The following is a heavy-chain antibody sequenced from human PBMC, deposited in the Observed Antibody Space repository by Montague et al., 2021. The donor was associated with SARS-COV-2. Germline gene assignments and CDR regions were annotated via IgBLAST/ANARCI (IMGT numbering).Heavy chain of an antibody. V-gene: IGHV4-61*02. CDR3: ARVPPYYYDSSGYYSGAFDI. Sequence: TLSLTCTVSGGSISSGSYYWSWIRQPAGKGLEWIGRIYTSGSTNYNPSLKSRVAISVDTSKNQFSLKLSSVTAADTAVYYCARVPPYYYDSSGYYSGAFDIWGQGTMVNGSS. D-gene: IGHD3-22*01. CDR1: GGSISSGSYY. CDR2: IYTSGST. J-gene: IGHJ3*02.